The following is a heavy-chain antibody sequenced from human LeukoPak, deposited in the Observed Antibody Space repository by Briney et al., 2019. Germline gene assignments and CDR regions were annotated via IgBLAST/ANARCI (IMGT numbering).Heavy chain of an antibody. CDR1: GLTFSSYA. Sequence: GGSLTLSCAASGLTFSSYAMHWVRQAPGKGLEWVAVISYDGSNKYHADSVKGRFTISRDNSKNTLYLQMNSLRAEDTAVFYCARDGSVGRLVYWGQGTLVTVSS. D-gene: IGHD1-26*01. V-gene: IGHV3-30*04. J-gene: IGHJ4*02. CDR2: ISYDGSNK. CDR3: ARDGSVGRLVY.